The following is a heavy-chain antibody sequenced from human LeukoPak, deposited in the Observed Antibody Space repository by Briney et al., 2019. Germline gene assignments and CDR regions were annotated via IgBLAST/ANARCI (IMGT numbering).Heavy chain of an antibody. D-gene: IGHD2-15*01. CDR2: IIPIFGTA. CDR1: GGTFSSYA. J-gene: IGHJ3*02. Sequence: SVKVSCKASGGTFSSYAISWVRQAPGQGLEWMGGIIPIFGTANYAQKFQGRVTITAYESTSTAYMELSSLTSEDTAVYYWTRDVVVVAICAFDIWGHGTMVTVSS. V-gene: IGHV1-69*13. CDR3: TRDVVVVAICAFDI.